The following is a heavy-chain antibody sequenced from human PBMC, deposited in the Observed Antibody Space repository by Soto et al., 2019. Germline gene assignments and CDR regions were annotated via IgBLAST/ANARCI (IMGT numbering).Heavy chain of an antibody. V-gene: IGHV2-26*01. D-gene: IGHD3-3*01. Sequence: QVTLKESGPVLVKPTDTLTLTCTVSGFSLSNARMGVSWIRQPPGKALEWLAHIFSNDEKSYSTSLKSRLTISKDTSKSQVVLTMTNMDPVDPATYYCARILRYDFWSGYYSTWYFDLWGRGTLGTVSS. CDR2: IFSNDEK. J-gene: IGHJ2*01. CDR3: ARILRYDFWSGYYSTWYFDL. CDR1: GFSLSNARMG.